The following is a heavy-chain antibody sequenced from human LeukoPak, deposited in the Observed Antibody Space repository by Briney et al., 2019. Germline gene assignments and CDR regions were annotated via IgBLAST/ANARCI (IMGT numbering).Heavy chain of an antibody. Sequence: SETLSLTCTVSGGSISSYYWSWIRQPPGKGLEWIGYIYYSGSTNYNPSLKSRVTISVDTSKNQFSLKLSSVTAADTAVYYCARANYDFWSGQSPYPIGPHYFDYWGQGTLVTVSS. CDR2: IYYSGST. CDR1: GGSISSYY. D-gene: IGHD3-3*01. J-gene: IGHJ4*02. V-gene: IGHV4-59*01. CDR3: ARANYDFWSGQSPYPIGPHYFDY.